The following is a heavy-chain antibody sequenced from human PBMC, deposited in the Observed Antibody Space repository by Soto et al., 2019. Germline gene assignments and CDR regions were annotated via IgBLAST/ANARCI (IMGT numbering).Heavy chain of an antibody. Sequence: PSETLSLTCAVYGGSFSGYYWSWIRQPPGKGLEWIGEINHSGSTNYNPSLKSRVTISVDTSKNQFSLKLSSVTAADTAVYYCARGPPGYSYGYVYWGQGTLVTVSS. V-gene: IGHV4-34*01. CDR3: ARGPPGYSYGYVY. D-gene: IGHD5-18*01. CDR2: INHSGST. J-gene: IGHJ4*02. CDR1: GGSFSGYY.